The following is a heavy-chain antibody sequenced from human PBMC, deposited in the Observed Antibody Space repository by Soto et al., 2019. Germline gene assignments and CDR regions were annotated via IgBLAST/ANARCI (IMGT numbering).Heavy chain of an antibody. V-gene: IGHV4-39*01. CDR1: GGSISSSSYY. CDR3: ARLIGNSWFIG. CDR2: IYYSGST. D-gene: IGHD2-15*01. Sequence: SETLSLTCTVSGGSISSSSYYWGWIRQPPGKGLEWIGSIYYSGSTYYNPSLKSRVTISVDTSRNQFSLQLNSVTPDDTAVYYCARLIGNSWFIGWGQGSLVTVSS. J-gene: IGHJ4*02.